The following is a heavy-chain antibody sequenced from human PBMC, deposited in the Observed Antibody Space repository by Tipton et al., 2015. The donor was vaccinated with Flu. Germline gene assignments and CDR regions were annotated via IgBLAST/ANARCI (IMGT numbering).Heavy chain of an antibody. D-gene: IGHD4-17*01. V-gene: IGHV3-11*04. CDR1: GFIFSDYY. CDR2: ISSSGGTT. Sequence: SLRLSCAASGFIFSDYYMTWIRQAPGQGLEWISYISSSGGTTYYADSVQGRFTISRDNAKSSLYLQMNSLRAEDTAVYYCAKDLLSAVTIPLDSWGQGTLVTVSS. J-gene: IGHJ4*02. CDR3: AKDLLSAVTIPLDS.